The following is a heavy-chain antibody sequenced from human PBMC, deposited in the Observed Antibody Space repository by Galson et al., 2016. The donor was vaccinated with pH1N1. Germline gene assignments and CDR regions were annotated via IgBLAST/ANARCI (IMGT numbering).Heavy chain of an antibody. D-gene: IGHD4-11*01. J-gene: IGHJ4*02. CDR1: GFTFRSYA. CDR3: ARDRRPFGDYSQDFDN. CDR2: LSNNGGST. Sequence: SLRLSCAASGFTFRSYAMSWVRQAPGKGLEWVSSLSNNGGSTFYENSVKGRFTISRDNSKNILYLQMKSLRAEDTALYFCARDRRPFGDYSQDFDNWGQGTLVVVSS. V-gene: IGHV3-23*01.